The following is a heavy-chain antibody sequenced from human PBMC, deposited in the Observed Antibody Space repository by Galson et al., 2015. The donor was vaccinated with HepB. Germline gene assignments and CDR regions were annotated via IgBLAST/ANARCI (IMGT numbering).Heavy chain of an antibody. Sequence: PLRLSCAASGFTFSNYWMHWVRQAPGKGLVWVSRINSDGTYITYADSVKGRFTISRDNAKNTLYSQMNSPRAEDTALYYCARTRGAAAGIFDYWGQGSLVTVSS. D-gene: IGHD6-13*01. CDR1: GFTFSNYW. CDR2: INSDGTYI. CDR3: ARTRGAAAGIFDY. J-gene: IGHJ4*02. V-gene: IGHV3-74*01.